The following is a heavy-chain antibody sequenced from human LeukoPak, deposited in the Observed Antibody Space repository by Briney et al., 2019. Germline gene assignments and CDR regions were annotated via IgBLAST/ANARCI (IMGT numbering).Heavy chain of an antibody. CDR1: GFTFSSYW. Sequence: PGGSLRPSCAASGFTFSSYWMNWVRQAPGKGLEWVANIKQDGSEKYYVDSVKGRFIISRDNAKNSLYLQMNSLRAEDTAVYYCARDHRGIYSPFDYWGQGTLVTVSS. CDR3: ARDHRGIYSPFDY. V-gene: IGHV3-7*01. J-gene: IGHJ4*02. CDR2: IKQDGSEK. D-gene: IGHD2-21*01.